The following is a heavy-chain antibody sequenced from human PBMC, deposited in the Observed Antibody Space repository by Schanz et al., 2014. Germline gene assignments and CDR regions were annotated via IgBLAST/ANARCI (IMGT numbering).Heavy chain of an antibody. Sequence: AQLMESGGGVVQPGRSLRLSCAVSGFTVSSNHMSWVRQAPGKGLEWVSAISGSGGSTYYADSVKGRFTVSRDNARNSLYLHMNTLGAEDTALYYCAIIGVMVAVAGTRADYWGQGTLVTVSS. CDR3: AIIGVMVAVAGTRADY. CDR2: ISGSGGST. V-gene: IGHV3-23*01. J-gene: IGHJ4*02. D-gene: IGHD6-19*01. CDR1: GFTVSSNH.